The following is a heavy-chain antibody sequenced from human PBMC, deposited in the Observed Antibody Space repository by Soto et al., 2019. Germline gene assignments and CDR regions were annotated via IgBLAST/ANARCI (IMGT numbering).Heavy chain of an antibody. J-gene: IGHJ4*01. CDR2: VKSKTDGGTT. D-gene: IGHD3-22*01. Sequence: VRPLRVPYTASGFTFRNAWSNWVRQTTGKGLEWVGRVKSKTDGGTTDFAAPVKGRFAISRDDSKNMVYLEMNSLKTEDTAIYYCTTDSYITSIIVRFDYWGHGTLVTVSS. CDR3: TTDSYITSIIVRFDY. CDR1: GFTFRNAW. V-gene: IGHV3-15*07.